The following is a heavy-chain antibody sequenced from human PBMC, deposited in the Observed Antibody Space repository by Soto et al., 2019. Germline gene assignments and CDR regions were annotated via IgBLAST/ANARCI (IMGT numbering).Heavy chain of an antibody. CDR3: ARGEGDDFWSGTMDV. J-gene: IGHJ6*02. D-gene: IGHD3-3*01. Sequence: GGSLSLSCAASRFTFIDYYMSWIRQAPGKGLEWVSYISSSSTYTNYADSVKGRFTISRDNAKNSLYLQMNSLRAEDTAVYYCARGEGDDFWSGTMDVWGQGTTVTVSS. V-gene: IGHV3-11*06. CDR2: ISSSSTYT. CDR1: RFTFIDYY.